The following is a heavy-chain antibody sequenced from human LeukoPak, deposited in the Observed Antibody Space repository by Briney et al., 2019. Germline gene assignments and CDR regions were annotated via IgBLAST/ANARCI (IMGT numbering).Heavy chain of an antibody. Sequence: PGGSLRLSCAASGFTFSSYAMSWVRQAPGKGLEWVSAISGSGGSTYYADSVKGRFTISRDNSKNTLYLQMNSLRAEDTAVYYCAKDLALEQQLADPRLNWFDPWGQGTLVTVSS. J-gene: IGHJ5*02. CDR3: AKDLALEQQLADPRLNWFDP. CDR2: ISGSGGST. CDR1: GFTFSSYA. D-gene: IGHD6-13*01. V-gene: IGHV3-23*01.